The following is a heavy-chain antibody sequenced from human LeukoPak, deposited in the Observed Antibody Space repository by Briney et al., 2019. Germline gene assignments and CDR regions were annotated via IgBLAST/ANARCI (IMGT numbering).Heavy chain of an antibody. CDR1: GFTFSSYG. J-gene: IGHJ4*02. CDR2: ISYDGSNK. D-gene: IGHD2-2*01. CDR3: AKEILYCSSTSCYAVFDY. Sequence: QSGGSLRLSCAASGFTFSSYGMHWVRQAPGKGLEWVAVISYDGSNKYYADSVKGRFAISRDNSKNTLYLQMNSLRAEDTAVYYCAKEILYCSSTSCYAVFDYWGQGTLVTVSS. V-gene: IGHV3-30*18.